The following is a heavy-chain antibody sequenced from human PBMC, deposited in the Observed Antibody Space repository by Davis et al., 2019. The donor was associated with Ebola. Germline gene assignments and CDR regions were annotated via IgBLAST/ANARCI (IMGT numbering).Heavy chain of an antibody. CDR2: IYYSGST. CDR3: ASWNRSGWYFGWFDP. J-gene: IGHJ5*02. V-gene: IGHV4-61*01. D-gene: IGHD6-19*01. Sequence: SETLSLTCTVSGGSVSSGSYYWSWIRQPPGKGLEWIGYIYYSGSTNYNPSLKSRVTISVDTSKNQFSLKLSSVTAADTAVYYCASWNRSGWYFGWFDPWGQGTLVTVSS. CDR1: GGSVSSGSYY.